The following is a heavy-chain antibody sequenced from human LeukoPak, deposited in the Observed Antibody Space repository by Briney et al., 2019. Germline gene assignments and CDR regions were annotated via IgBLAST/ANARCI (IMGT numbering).Heavy chain of an antibody. CDR1: GFTFSGYG. CDR3: ARDPDYDSSGYYYDVMGVY. CDR2: ISYDGSNK. J-gene: IGHJ4*02. Sequence: GGSLRLSCAASGFTFSGYGMHWVRQAPGKGLEWVAVISYDGSNKYYADSVKGRFTISRDNAKNSLYLQMNSLRAEDTAVYYCARDPDYDSSGYYYDVMGVYWGQGTLVTVSS. D-gene: IGHD3-22*01. V-gene: IGHV3-33*05.